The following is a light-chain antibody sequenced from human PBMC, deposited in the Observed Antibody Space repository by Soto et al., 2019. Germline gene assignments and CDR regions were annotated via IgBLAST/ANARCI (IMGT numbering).Light chain of an antibody. V-gene: IGKV3-15*01. J-gene: IGKJ1*01. CDR1: QSVSSN. CDR2: GAS. Sequence: EILLTQSPATLSVSPGERATLSCRASQSVSSNLAWYQQKPGQAPRLTIYGASTRANGIPARFSGSGSGTEFTLTLSSLQSEDFAAYYCQQYNNWHPWTFGQGTKVDTK. CDR3: QQYNNWHPWT.